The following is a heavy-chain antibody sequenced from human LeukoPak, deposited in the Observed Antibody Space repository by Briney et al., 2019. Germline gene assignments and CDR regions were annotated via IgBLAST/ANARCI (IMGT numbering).Heavy chain of an antibody. D-gene: IGHD2-2*01. J-gene: IGHJ4*02. CDR1: GGSISSYY. Sequence: SETLSLTCTVSGGSISSYYWSWIRQPAGKGLEWIGRIYTSGSTNYNPSLKSRVTMSVDTSKNQFSLKLSSATAADTAVYYCARDRYCSSTSCYSAFDYWGQGTLVTVSS. V-gene: IGHV4-4*07. CDR2: IYTSGST. CDR3: ARDRYCSSTSCYSAFDY.